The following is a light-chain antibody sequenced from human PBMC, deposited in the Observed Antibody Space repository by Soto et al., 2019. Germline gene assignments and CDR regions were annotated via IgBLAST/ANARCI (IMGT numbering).Light chain of an antibody. V-gene: IGLV2-14*03. CDR1: SSDVVGYNY. Sequence: QSVLTQPASVSGSPGQSITISCTGTSSDVVGYNYVSWYQQHTGRAPKLMIYDVSYRPSGVSNRFSGSKSGNTASLTISGLQAEDEADYYCSSHTSTNPLVVFGTGTKLTVL. CDR2: DVS. J-gene: IGLJ1*01. CDR3: SSHTSTNPLVV.